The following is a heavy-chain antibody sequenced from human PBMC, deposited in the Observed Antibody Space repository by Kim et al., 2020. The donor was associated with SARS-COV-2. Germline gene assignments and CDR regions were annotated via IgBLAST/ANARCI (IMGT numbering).Heavy chain of an antibody. Sequence: GGSLRLSCAASGFTFSSYAMSWVRKAPGKGLEWVSAISGSGGSTYYADSVKGRFTISRDNSKNTLYLQMNSLRAEDTAVYYCAKALYYYDDLTGYYPGRDYYYYYDMDVWGQGTTVTVSS. D-gene: IGHD3-9*01. CDR2: ISGSGGST. J-gene: IGHJ6*02. V-gene: IGHV3-23*01. CDR1: GFTFSSYA. CDR3: AKALYYYDDLTGYYPGRDYYYYYDMDV.